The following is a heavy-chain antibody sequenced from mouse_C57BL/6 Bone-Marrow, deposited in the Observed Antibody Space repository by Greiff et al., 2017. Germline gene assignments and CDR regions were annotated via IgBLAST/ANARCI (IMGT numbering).Heavy chain of an antibody. D-gene: IGHD1-2*01. CDR1: GYTFTSYW. V-gene: IGHV1-55*01. CDR2: IYPGSGST. Sequence: QVKLQQPGAELVKPGASVKMSCKASGYTFTSYWITWVKQRHGQGLEWIGDIYPGSGSTNYNEKFKGKATLTVEKYSSTAYLELSSLTSEDSAVYYCARELRRRYFDVWGTGTTVTVSS. J-gene: IGHJ1*03. CDR3: ARELRRRYFDV.